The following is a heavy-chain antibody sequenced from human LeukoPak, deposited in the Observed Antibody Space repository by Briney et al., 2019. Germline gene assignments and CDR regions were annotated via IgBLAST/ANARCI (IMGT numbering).Heavy chain of an antibody. J-gene: IGHJ3*01. D-gene: IGHD3-22*01. CDR3: AKAPYLSSGS. CDR2: IDHSGAT. CDR1: GGSFSGYY. V-gene: IGHV4-34*01. Sequence: SETLSLTCAVYGGSFSGYYWSWIRQPPRKGLEWIGEIDHSGATNYNPSLKSRVTISLDTSKNQFSLTLSSITAADTAVYYCAKAPYLSSGSWGQGTMVTVSS.